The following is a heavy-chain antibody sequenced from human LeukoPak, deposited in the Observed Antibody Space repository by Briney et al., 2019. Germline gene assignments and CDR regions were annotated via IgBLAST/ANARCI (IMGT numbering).Heavy chain of an antibody. CDR1: GYTFTGYY. CDR3: AGPPTPKGDY. J-gene: IGHJ4*02. Sequence: ASVKVSCKASGYTFTGYYMHWVRQAPGQGLEWMGWIHPNSGGTSYAQKFQGRVTMTRDTSISTVYMELSRLTSDDTAVYYCAGPPTPKGDYWGQGTLVTVSP. V-gene: IGHV1-2*02. CDR2: IHPNSGGT.